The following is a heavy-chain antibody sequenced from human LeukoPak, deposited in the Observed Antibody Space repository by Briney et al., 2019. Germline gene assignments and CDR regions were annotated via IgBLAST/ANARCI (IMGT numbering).Heavy chain of an antibody. D-gene: IGHD1-1*01. CDR3: ARDRRNWKVSRGEFDP. CDR2: IWSDGSNI. J-gene: IGHJ5*02. Sequence: GGSLRLSCAASGFTFSSYGMHWVRHAPGKGLEWVAVIWSDGSNIYYADSVKGRFTISRDNSKNMLYLQMNSLRAEDTAVYYCARDRRNWKVSRGEFDPWGQGTLVTVSS. V-gene: IGHV3-33*01. CDR1: GFTFSSYG.